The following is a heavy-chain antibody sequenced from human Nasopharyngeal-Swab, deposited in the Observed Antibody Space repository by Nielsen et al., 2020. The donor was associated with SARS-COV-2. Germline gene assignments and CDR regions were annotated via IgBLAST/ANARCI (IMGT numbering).Heavy chain of an antibody. J-gene: IGHJ4*02. D-gene: IGHD6-19*01. CDR2: IYYSGST. Sequence: RQAPGKGLEWIGSIYYSGSTYYNPSLKSRVTISVDTSKNQFSLKLSSVTAADTVVYYCANTQWLGRDYFDYWGQGTLVTVSS. CDR3: ANTQWLGRDYFDY. V-gene: IGHV4-39*01.